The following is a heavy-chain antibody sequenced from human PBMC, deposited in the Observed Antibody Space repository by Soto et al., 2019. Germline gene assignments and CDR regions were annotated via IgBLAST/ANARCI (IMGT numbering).Heavy chain of an antibody. CDR1: GDSLRRTNW. CDR2: TSQSGGT. J-gene: IGHJ5*02. D-gene: IGHD5-12*01. Sequence: SETLSLTCAVSGDSLRRTNWWSWVRLPPGEGLEWIGETSQSGGTKYSPSLKSRVTISVDKSNNQLSLKLTSVTAADTAVYYCARGVEMATIRRFWFDPWGQGTLVTVSS. V-gene: IGHV4-4*02. CDR3: ARGVEMATIRRFWFDP.